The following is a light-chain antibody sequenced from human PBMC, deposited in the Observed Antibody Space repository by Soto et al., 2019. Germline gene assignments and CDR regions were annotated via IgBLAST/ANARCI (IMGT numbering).Light chain of an antibody. V-gene: IGLV2-23*02. CDR3: SSYAGTNTVL. CDR1: SRDLGTYNV. Sequence: QSALTQPASVSGTTGQSITISCTGTSRDLGTYNVVSWYQQRPGEAPKLMIYQVTKRPSGVSNRFSGSKSGNTASLTISGLQAEDEAHYYCSSYAGTNTVLVGTWTKVTVL. CDR2: QVT. J-gene: IGLJ1*01.